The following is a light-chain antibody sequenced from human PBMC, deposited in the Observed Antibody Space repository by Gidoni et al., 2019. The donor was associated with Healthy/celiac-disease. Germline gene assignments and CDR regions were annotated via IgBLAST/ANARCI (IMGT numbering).Light chain of an antibody. CDR3: AAWDDSLSGWV. CDR1: SSNIGSNY. V-gene: IGLV1-47*01. Sequence: QSVLTQPPSASGTPGQRVNISCSGSSSNIGSNYVYWYQQLPGTAPKLLIYRNNQRPSGVPDRFSGSKSGTSASLAISGLRSEDEADYYCAAWDDSLSGWVFGGGTKLTX. CDR2: RNN. J-gene: IGLJ3*02.